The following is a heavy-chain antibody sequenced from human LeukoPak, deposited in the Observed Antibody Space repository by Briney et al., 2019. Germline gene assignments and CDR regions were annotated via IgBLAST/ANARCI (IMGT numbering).Heavy chain of an antibody. CDR2: VNTENGET. CDR1: GGTFSIYT. CDR3: ARVLSRRSSGVDS. J-gene: IGHJ4*02. Sequence: ASVKVSCKASGGTFSIYTISWVRQAPGQGLEWMGWVNTENGETKYAHNVQGRVAMTADTTTNSAYMELRSLRSDDTAKYYCARVLSRRSSGVDSWGQGTLVTVS. V-gene: IGHV1-18*01. D-gene: IGHD3-10*01.